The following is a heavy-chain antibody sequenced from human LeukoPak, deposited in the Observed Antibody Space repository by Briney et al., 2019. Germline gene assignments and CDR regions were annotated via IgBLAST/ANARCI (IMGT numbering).Heavy chain of an antibody. CDR2: FDPEDGET. CDR3: AAVNTYFYDTSGYYFPLNAFDI. V-gene: IGHV1-24*01. CDR1: GYTLTELS. D-gene: IGHD3-22*01. J-gene: IGHJ3*02. Sequence: GASVKVSCKVSGYTLTELSMHWLRQAPGKGLEWMGGFDPEDGETIYAQKLQGRVTMTEDTATDTAYMKLSSLRSEATAVYYCAAVNTYFYDTSGYYFPLNAFDIWGQGTMVTVSS.